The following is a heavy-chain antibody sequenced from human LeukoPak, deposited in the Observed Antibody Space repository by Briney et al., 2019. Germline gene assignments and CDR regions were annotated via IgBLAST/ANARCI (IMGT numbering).Heavy chain of an antibody. V-gene: IGHV4-30-4*01. CDR1: GGSISSGDYY. CDR2: IYYSGST. D-gene: IGHD3-22*01. CDR3: ARTAGKGYYDSSGYYYGAFDC. Sequence: SETLSLTCTVSGGSISSGDYYWSWIRQPPGTGLEWIGYIYYSGSTYYNPSLKSRVTISVDTSKNQFSLKLSSVTAADTAVYYCARTAGKGYYDSSGYYYGAFDCWGQGTLVTVSS. J-gene: IGHJ4*02.